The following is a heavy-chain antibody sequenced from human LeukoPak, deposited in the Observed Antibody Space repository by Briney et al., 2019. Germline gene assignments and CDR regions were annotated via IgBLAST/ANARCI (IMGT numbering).Heavy chain of an antibody. CDR1: GFTFSSYA. Sequence: GGSLRLSCSASGFTFSSYAMHWVRQAPGKGLEYVSAISSNGGSTYYADSVKGRFTISRDNSKNTLYLQMSSLRAEDTAVYYCTRATSGAFDIWGQGTMVTVSS. J-gene: IGHJ3*02. CDR2: ISSNGGST. D-gene: IGHD7-27*01. CDR3: TRATSGAFDI. V-gene: IGHV3-64D*09.